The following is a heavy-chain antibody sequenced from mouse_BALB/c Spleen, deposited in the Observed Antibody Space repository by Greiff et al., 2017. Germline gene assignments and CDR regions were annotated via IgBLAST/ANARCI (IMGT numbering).Heavy chain of an antibody. Sequence: QVQLQQSGAELVRPGTSLKLSCKASGYTFTNYWLGWVKQRPGHGLEWIGDIYPGGGYTNYNEKFKGQCTLTADTSSSTPYMQLSSLTSEDTAVYFCAREGICNYDMDYWGQGTSLTVSA. J-gene: IGHJ4*01. V-gene: IGHV1-63*02. CDR2: IYPGGGYT. CDR3: AREGICNYDMDY. CDR1: GYTFTNYW.